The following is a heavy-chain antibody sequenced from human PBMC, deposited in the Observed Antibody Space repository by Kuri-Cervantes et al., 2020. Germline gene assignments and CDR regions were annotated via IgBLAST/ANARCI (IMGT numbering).Heavy chain of an antibody. D-gene: IGHD4-23*01. CDR2: ISAYIGNT. CDR3: ARGWVDDYRGNSGYYGMDV. J-gene: IGHJ6*02. V-gene: IGHV1-18*01. CDR1: GYTLTSYG. Sequence: ASVKVSCKASGYTLTSYGISWVRQAPGQGLEWMGGISAYIGNTNYAQKLQGRVTITADESTSTAYMELSSLRSEDTAVYSCARGWVDDYRGNSGYYGMDVWGQGTTVTVSS.